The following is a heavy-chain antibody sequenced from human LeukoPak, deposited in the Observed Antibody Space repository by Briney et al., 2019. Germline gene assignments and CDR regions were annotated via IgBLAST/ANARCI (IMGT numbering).Heavy chain of an antibody. CDR2: INHSGST. D-gene: IGHD1-7*01. V-gene: IGHV4-34*01. CDR1: GGSFSGYY. J-gene: IGHJ5*02. Sequence: SETLSLTCAVYGGSFSGYYWSWIRQPPGKGLEWIEEINHSGSTNYNPSLKSRVTISVDTSKSQFSLKLSSVTAADTAVYYCARDSELELIGWFDPWGQGTLVTVSS. CDR3: ARDSELELIGWFDP.